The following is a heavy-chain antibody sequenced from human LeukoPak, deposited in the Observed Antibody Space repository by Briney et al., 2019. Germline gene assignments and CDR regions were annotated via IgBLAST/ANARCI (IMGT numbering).Heavy chain of an antibody. D-gene: IGHD6-19*01. J-gene: IGHJ4*02. CDR1: GGTISSYY. CDR3: ARWYSSGWAFDY. V-gene: IGHV4-59*08. Sequence: SETLSLTCTVSGGTISSYYWNWIRQPPGKGLEWIGYIHYGGSTKYNPSLKSRVTISVDTSKNQFSLKLSSVTAADTAVYYCARWYSSGWAFDYWGQGTLVTVSS. CDR2: IHYGGST.